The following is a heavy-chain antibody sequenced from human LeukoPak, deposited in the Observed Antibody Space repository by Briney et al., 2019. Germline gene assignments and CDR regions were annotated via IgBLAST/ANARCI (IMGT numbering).Heavy chain of an antibody. CDR2: ISGSGGST. V-gene: IGHV3-23*01. Sequence: GGSLRLSCAASGFPFSKYAMSWVRQAPGKGLEWVSGISGSGGSTYYADSMKGRFTISRDNSKNTLYVQMNSLRAEDTAIYYCAKGVDAFDIWGLGTLVTVSS. CDR1: GFPFSKYA. CDR3: AKGVDAFDI. J-gene: IGHJ3*02.